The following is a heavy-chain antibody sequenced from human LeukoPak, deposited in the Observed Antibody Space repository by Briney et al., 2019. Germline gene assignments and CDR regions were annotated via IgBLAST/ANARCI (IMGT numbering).Heavy chain of an antibody. CDR2: IIPILGIA. Sequence: SVKVSCKASGGTFSSYAISWVRQAPGQGLEWMGRIIPILGIANYAQKFQGRVTITADKSTSTAYMELSSLGSEDTAVYYCARTMVRGVTLNTNFDYWGQGTLVTVSS. CDR1: GGTFSSYA. D-gene: IGHD3-10*01. V-gene: IGHV1-69*04. CDR3: ARTMVRGVTLNTNFDY. J-gene: IGHJ4*02.